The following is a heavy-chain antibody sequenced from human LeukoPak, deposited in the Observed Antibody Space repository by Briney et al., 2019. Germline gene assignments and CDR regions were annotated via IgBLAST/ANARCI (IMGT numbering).Heavy chain of an antibody. J-gene: IGHJ4*02. CDR1: GLTFRSYW. D-gene: IGHD7-27*01. CDR2: INPGGNEI. CDR3: MCWGTDNH. Sequence: GGSLRLSCTFSGLTFRSYWMNWVRQAPGKGLEWVANINPGGNEIRSVDSVKGRSIISRDNAKNSLGLQMSSLRVEDTTVYYCMCWGTDNHWGQGILVTVSS. V-gene: IGHV3-7*01.